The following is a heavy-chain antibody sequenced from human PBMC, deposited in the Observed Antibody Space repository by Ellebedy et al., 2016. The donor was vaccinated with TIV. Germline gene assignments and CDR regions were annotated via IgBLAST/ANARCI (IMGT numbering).Heavy chain of an antibody. CDR3: ATDEGIY. CDR2: IKPGGNEK. D-gene: IGHD3-10*01. CDR1: GFPFDSYV. J-gene: IGHJ4*02. Sequence: GESLKISCAASGFPFDSYVMNWVRQAPGKGLEWVANIKPGGNEKFYVGSVVGRFTISRDNANNSLYLQMDSLRAEDTAVYYCATDEGIYWGQGTLVTVSS. V-gene: IGHV3-7*03.